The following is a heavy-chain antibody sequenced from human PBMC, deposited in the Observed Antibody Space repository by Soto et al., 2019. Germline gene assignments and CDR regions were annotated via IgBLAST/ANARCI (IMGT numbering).Heavy chain of an antibody. CDR1: GGTFSSYA. Sequence: QVQLVQSGAEVKKPGSSVKVSCKASGGTFSSYAISWVRQAPGQGLEWMGGIIPIFGTANYAQKFQGRVTITADESTITAYMEQSSLTDEDTAMYSCARGGYWEDAFDIWGQGTMVTVSS. J-gene: IGHJ3*02. D-gene: IGHD6-13*01. CDR3: ARGGYWEDAFDI. CDR2: IIPIFGTA. V-gene: IGHV1-69*01.